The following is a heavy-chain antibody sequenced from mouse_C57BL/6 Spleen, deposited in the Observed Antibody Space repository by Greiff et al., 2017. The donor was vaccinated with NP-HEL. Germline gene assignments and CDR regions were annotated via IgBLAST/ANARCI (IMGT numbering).Heavy chain of an antibody. CDR1: GFTFTDYY. V-gene: IGHV7-3*01. Sequence: EVHLVESGGGLVQPGGSLSLSCAASGFTFTDYYMSWVRQPPGKALEWLGFIRNKANGYTTEYSASVKGRFTISRDNSQSILYRQMNALRAEDSATYYCARYDTTVVDYWGQGTTLTVSS. D-gene: IGHD1-1*01. J-gene: IGHJ2*01. CDR3: ARYDTTVVDY. CDR2: IRNKANGYTT.